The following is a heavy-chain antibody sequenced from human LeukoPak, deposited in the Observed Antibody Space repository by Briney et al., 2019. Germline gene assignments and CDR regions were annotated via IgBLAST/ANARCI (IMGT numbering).Heavy chain of an antibody. CDR3: ARDLGDGYNYDY. V-gene: IGHV3-21*01. CDR1: GFTFSSYS. Sequence: GGSLRLSCAASGFTFSSYSMNWVRQAPGKGPERVSSISSSSSYIYYADSVKGRFTISRDNSKNTLYLQMNSLRAEDTAVYYCARDLGDGYNYDYWGQGTLVTVSS. CDR2: ISSSSSYI. J-gene: IGHJ4*02. D-gene: IGHD5-24*01.